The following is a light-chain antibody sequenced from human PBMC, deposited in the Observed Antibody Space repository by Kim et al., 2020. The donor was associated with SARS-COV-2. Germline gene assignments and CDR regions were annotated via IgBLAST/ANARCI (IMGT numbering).Light chain of an antibody. CDR2: YDS. V-gene: IGLV3-21*04. J-gene: IGLJ2*01. CDR1: QSGGKR. CDR3: QLWDTFTDRV. Sequence: VARGTTARTTCGGGQSGGKRVQWDRKKPGQALVVVIYYDSGRSAGISERFSAANSGDTATLTISRVEAGDEADYYCQLWDTFTDRVFGGGTQLTVL.